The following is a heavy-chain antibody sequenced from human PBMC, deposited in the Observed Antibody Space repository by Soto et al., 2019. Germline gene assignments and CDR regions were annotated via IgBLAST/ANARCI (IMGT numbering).Heavy chain of an antibody. CDR3: ASLYSNLDY. Sequence: QVQLVESGGGVVQPGRSLRLSCAASGFTFSSYGMHWVRQAPGKGLEWVAVIWYDGSNKYYADSVRGRFTISRDNSKNTLYLQMNSLRAEDTAVYYCASLYSNLDYWGQGTLVTVSS. V-gene: IGHV3-33*01. J-gene: IGHJ4*02. D-gene: IGHD6-13*01. CDR2: IWYDGSNK. CDR1: GFTFSSYG.